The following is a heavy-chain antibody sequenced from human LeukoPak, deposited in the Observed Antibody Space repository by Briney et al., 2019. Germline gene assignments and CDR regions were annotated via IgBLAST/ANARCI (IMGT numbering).Heavy chain of an antibody. D-gene: IGHD1-26*01. V-gene: IGHV4-59*01. J-gene: IGHJ4*02. CDR3: ARVRWYSGSYAQGFVDY. CDR2: IYYSGST. Sequence: SETLSLTCTVSGGSISSYYWSWIRQPPGKGLEWIGYIYYSGSTNYNPSLKSRVTISVDTSKNQFSLKLSSVTAADTAVYYCARVRWYSGSYAQGFVDYWGQGTLVTVSS. CDR1: GGSISSYY.